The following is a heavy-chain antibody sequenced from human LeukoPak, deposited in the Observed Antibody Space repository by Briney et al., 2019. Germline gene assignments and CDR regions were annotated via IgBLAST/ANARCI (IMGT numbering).Heavy chain of an antibody. V-gene: IGHV4-59*12. D-gene: IGHD3-10*01. CDR2: IYYSGST. J-gene: IGHJ4*02. CDR3: ARAVGGDGSGSL. Sequence: SETLSLTCAVYGGSISSYYWSWIRQPPGKGLEWIGSIYYSGSTYYNPSLKSPVTISVDTSKNQFSLKLSSVTAADTAVYYCARAVGGDGSGSLWGPGTLVTVSS. CDR1: GGSISSYY.